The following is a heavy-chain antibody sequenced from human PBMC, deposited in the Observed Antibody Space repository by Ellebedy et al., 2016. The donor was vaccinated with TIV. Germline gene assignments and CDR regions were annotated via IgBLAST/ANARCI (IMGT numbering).Heavy chain of an antibody. CDR1: GFTFSSHG. Sequence: GESLKISCAASGFTFSSHGMHWVRQAPGKGMEWVAVIWSDGSNKYYADSVKGRFTLSRDNSKNTLYLQMNSLKTEDTAVYYCARSPLGTAPCDLWGQGTLVTVSS. J-gene: IGHJ5*02. CDR3: ARSPLGTAPCDL. CDR2: IWSDGSNK. D-gene: IGHD1-7*01. V-gene: IGHV3-33*01.